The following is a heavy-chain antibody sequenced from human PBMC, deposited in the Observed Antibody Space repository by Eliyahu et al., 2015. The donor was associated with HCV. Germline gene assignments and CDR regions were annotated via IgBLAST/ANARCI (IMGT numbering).Heavy chain of an antibody. CDR1: GGTFSSYA. V-gene: IGHV1-69*01. Sequence: QVQLVQSGAEVKKPGSSVKVSCKASGGTFSSYAISWVRXXPGQGXXWMGGIIPIFGTANYAQKFQGRVTITAXESTSTAYMELSSLRSEDTAVYYCARGERIAARWEFDYWGQGTLVTVSS. CDR2: IIPIFGTA. CDR3: ARGERIAARWEFDY. J-gene: IGHJ4*02. D-gene: IGHD6-6*01.